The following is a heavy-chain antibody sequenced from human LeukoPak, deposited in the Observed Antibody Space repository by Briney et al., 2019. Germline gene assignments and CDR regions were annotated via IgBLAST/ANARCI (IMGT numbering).Heavy chain of an antibody. CDR3: VRSRVRFLEWFPEVFYYGMDV. J-gene: IGHJ6*02. CDR2: TYYRSKWYN. CDR1: GDSVSSNSAA. V-gene: IGHV6-1*01. Sequence: SQTLSLTCAISGDSVSSNSAAWNWIRQSPSRGLEWLGRTYYRSKWYNDYAVSVKSRITINPDTSKNQFSLQLNSVTPEDTAVYYCVRSRVRFLEWFPEVFYYGMDVWGQGTTVTVSS. D-gene: IGHD3-3*01.